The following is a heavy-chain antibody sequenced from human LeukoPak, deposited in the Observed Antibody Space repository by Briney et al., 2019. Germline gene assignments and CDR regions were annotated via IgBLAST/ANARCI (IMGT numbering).Heavy chain of an antibody. V-gene: IGHV3-21*01. D-gene: IGHD2-2*01. CDR3: AGDFCSSTSCYFYYYYGMDV. Sequence: GGSLRLSCAASGFTFSSYSMNWVRQAPGKGLEWVSSISSSSSYIYYADSVKGRFTISRDNAKNSLYLQMNSLRAEDTAVYYCAGDFCSSTSCYFYYYYGMDVWGQGTTVTVSS. CDR1: GFTFSSYS. CDR2: ISSSSSYI. J-gene: IGHJ6*02.